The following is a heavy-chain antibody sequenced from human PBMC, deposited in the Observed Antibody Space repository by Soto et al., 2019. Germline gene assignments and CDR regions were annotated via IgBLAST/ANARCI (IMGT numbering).Heavy chain of an antibody. Sequence: GGSLRLSCAASGFTFSDYDMSWIRQAPGKGLEWVSYISNIGGIIYYADSVKGRFTISRDNAKNSLYLQMNSLRAEDTAVYYCTRPCRYCGGAGPGNWFDPWGQGT. J-gene: IGHJ5*02. V-gene: IGHV3-11*01. CDR1: GFTFSDYD. CDR3: TRPCRYCGGAGPGNWFDP. D-gene: IGHD2-21*01. CDR2: ISNIGGII.